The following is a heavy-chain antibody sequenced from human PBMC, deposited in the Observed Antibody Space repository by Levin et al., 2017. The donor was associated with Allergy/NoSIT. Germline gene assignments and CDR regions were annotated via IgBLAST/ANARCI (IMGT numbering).Heavy chain of an antibody. CDR1: GYTFTSYD. Sequence: GASVKVSCKASGYTFTSYDINWVRQATGQGLEWMGWMNPNSGNTGYAQKFQGRVTMTRNTSISTAYMELSSLRSEDTAVYYCARSSRRVAWCFDYWGQGTLVTVSS. CDR3: ARSSRRVAWCFDY. CDR2: MNPNSGNT. J-gene: IGHJ4*02. D-gene: IGHD2-15*01. V-gene: IGHV1-8*01.